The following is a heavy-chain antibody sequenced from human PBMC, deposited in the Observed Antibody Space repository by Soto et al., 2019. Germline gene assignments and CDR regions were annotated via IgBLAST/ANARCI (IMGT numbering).Heavy chain of an antibody. D-gene: IGHD3-9*01. V-gene: IGHV3-30-3*01. CDR1: GFTFSSYA. Sequence: LRLSFAASGFTFSSYAMHWVRQAPGKGLEWVAVISYDGSNKYYADSVKGRFTISRDNSKNTLYLQMNSLRAEDTAVYYCAELRYFDEGGYWGQGTLVTVSS. CDR2: ISYDGSNK. CDR3: AELRYFDEGGY. J-gene: IGHJ4*02.